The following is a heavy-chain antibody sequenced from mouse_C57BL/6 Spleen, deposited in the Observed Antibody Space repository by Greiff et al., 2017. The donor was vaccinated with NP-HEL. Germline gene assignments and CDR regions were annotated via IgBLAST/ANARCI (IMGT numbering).Heavy chain of an antibody. CDR3: ARSGTDY. CDR2: IDPSDSYT. CDR1: GYTFTSYW. Sequence: VQLQQSGAELVMPGASVKLSCKASGYTFTSYWMHWVKQRPGQCLEWIGEIDPSDSYTNYNQKFKGKSTLTVDKSSSTAYMQLSSLTSEDSAVYYCARSGTDYWGQGTTLTVSS. J-gene: IGHJ2*01. D-gene: IGHD4-1*01. V-gene: IGHV1-69*01.